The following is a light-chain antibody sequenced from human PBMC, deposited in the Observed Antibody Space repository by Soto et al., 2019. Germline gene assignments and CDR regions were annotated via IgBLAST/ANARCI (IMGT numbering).Light chain of an antibody. Sequence: VLTQPPSASGAPGQRVTISCSGSMSNIGSRSVSWYQQLPRTAPKLLTYKNNQRPSGVPDRFSGSKSGTSASLAISGLRSEDEANYYCAAWDDSLGGYVFGSGTKVTVL. CDR1: MSNIGSRS. V-gene: IGLV1-47*01. CDR2: KNN. CDR3: AAWDDSLGGYV. J-gene: IGLJ1*01.